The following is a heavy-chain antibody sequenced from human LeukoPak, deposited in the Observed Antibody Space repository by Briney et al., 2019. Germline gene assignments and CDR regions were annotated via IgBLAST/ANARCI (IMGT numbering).Heavy chain of an antibody. Sequence: GGSLRLSCAASGFTFSSYGMHWVRQAPGKGLEWVAVIWYDGSNKYYADSVKGRFTISRDNSKNTLYLQMNSLGAEDTAVYYCAKGYCSGGSCYTEVGFDYWGQGTLVTVSS. CDR3: AKGYCSGGSCYTEVGFDY. D-gene: IGHD2-15*01. J-gene: IGHJ4*02. V-gene: IGHV3-33*06. CDR2: IWYDGSNK. CDR1: GFTFSSYG.